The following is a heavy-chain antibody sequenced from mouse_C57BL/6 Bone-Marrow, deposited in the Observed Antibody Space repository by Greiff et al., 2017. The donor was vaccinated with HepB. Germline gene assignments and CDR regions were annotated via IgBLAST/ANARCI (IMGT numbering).Heavy chain of an antibody. CDR1: GFTFSDYY. CDR2: ISNGGGST. J-gene: IGHJ4*01. Sequence: EVMLVESGGGLVQPGGSLKLSCAASGFTFSDYYMYWVRQTPEKRLEWVAYISNGGGSTYYPDTVKGRFTISRDNAKNTLYLQMSRLKSEDTAMYYCARHYYYGDMDYWGQGTSVPVSS. D-gene: IGHD2-1*01. V-gene: IGHV5-12*01. CDR3: ARHYYYGDMDY.